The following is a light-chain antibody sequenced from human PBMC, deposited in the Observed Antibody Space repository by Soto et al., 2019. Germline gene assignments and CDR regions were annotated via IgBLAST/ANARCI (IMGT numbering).Light chain of an antibody. CDR3: SSYAGSHTYEV. V-gene: IGLV2-11*01. CDR1: RSDVGAYDF. CDR2: DVI. J-gene: IGLJ3*02. Sequence: QSALTQPRSVSGSLGQSVTISCTGTRSDVGAYDFVSWYQQNPGKAPRLIIFDVIKRPSGVPDRFSGSKSGNTASLTISGLQSEDEADYHCSSYAGSHTYEVFGGGTKLT.